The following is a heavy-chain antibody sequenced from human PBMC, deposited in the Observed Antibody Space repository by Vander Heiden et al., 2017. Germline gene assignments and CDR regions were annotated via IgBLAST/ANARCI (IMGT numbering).Heavy chain of an antibody. CDR1: GFTFGGYA. CDR3: AKAPEMATIPWFDP. D-gene: IGHD5-12*01. J-gene: IGHJ5*02. CDR2: ISGSGGST. V-gene: IGHV3-23*01. Sequence: EVQLLESGGGLVQPGGSLRLSCAASGFTFGGYAMSWVRQAPGKGLEWVSAISGSGGSTYYADSVKGRFTISRDNSKNTLYLQMNSLRAEDTAVYYCAKAPEMATIPWFDPWGQGTLVTVSS.